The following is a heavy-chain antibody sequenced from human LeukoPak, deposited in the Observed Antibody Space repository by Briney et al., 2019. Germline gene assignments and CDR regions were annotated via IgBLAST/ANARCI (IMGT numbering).Heavy chain of an antibody. V-gene: IGHV3-21*04. CDR1: GFTFSTFA. D-gene: IGHD4-11*01. Sequence: PGGSLRLSCAASGFTFSTFAMHWVRLSPGKGLEWVSSITGSGPYMLYADSVKHRFTISRDNTKNLLYLEMNSLRAEDTAVYYCARGGRTTDAFDIWGQGTMVTVSS. CDR2: ITGSGPYM. CDR3: ARGGRTTDAFDI. J-gene: IGHJ3*02.